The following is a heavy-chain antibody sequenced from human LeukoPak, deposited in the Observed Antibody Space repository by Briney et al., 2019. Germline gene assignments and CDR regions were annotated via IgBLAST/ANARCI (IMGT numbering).Heavy chain of an antibody. CDR1: GFTFHDSG. CDR2: ISSSSSYI. CDR3: ARARYSYGLDY. D-gene: IGHD5-18*01. J-gene: IGHJ4*02. V-gene: IGHV3-21*01. Sequence: GGSLRLSCAASGFTFHDSGMNWVRQAPGKGLEWVSSISSSSSYIYYADSVKGRFTISRDNAKNSLYLQMNSLRAEDTAVYYCARARYSYGLDYWGQGTLVTVSS.